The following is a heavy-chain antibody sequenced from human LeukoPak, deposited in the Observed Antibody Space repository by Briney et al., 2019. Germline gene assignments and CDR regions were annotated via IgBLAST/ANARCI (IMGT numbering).Heavy chain of an antibody. CDR1: GGSISSSSYY. V-gene: IGHV4-39*01. J-gene: IGHJ4*02. Sequence: SETLSLTCTVSGGSISSSSYYWGWIRQPPGKGLEWIGSIYYSGSTYYNPSLKSRVTISVDTSKTQLSLKLSSVPAADTAVYYCASARTSSRSWFTLDYWGQGILVTVSS. CDR3: ASARTSSRSWFTLDY. CDR2: IYYSGST. D-gene: IGHD6-13*01.